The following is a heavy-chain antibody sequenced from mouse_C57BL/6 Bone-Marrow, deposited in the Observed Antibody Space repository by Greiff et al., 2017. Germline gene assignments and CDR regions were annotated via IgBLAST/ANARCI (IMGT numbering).Heavy chain of an antibody. CDR3: TRDPAVVGMDY. J-gene: IGHJ4*01. Sequence: EVQLVESGEGLVKPGGSLKLSCAASGFTFSSYAMSWVRQTPETRLEWVAYISSGGDYIYYADTVKGRFTISRDNARNTLYLQMSSLKSEDTAMYYCTRDPAVVGMDYWGQGTSVTVSS. D-gene: IGHD1-1*01. V-gene: IGHV5-9-1*02. CDR1: GFTFSSYA. CDR2: ISSGGDYI.